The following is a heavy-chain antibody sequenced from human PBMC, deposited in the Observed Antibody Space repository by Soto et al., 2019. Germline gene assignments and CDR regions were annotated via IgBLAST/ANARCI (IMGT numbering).Heavy chain of an antibody. J-gene: IGHJ6*02. CDR2: ISAYNGNT. Sequence: QVQLVQSGAEVKKPGASVKVSCKASGYTFTSYGISWVRQAPGQGLEWMGWISAYNGNTNYAQKLQGRVTMTTDTSTSTAYMELRSLRSDDTAVYYCARDSPWVLIVYAIPVYYGMDVWGQGTTVTVSS. D-gene: IGHD2-8*01. V-gene: IGHV1-18*04. CDR3: ARDSPWVLIVYAIPVYYGMDV. CDR1: GYTFTSYG.